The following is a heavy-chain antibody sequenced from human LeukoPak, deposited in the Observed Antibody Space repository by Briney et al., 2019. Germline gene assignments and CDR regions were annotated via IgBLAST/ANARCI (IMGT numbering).Heavy chain of an antibody. D-gene: IGHD1-26*01. J-gene: IGHJ3*02. CDR1: GFTLSSYW. Sequence: GGSLRLSCAASGFTLSSYWMHWVRQAPGEGLVWVSRINSDGSSTSYADSVKGRFTISRDNAKNTLYLQMNSLRAEDTAVYYCARDARGVFDIWGQGTMVTVSS. CDR3: ARDARGVFDI. CDR2: INSDGSST. V-gene: IGHV3-74*01.